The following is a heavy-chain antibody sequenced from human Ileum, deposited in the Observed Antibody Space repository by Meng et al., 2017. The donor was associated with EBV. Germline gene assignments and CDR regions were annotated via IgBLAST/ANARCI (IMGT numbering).Heavy chain of an antibody. J-gene: IGHJ4*02. D-gene: IGHD2-8*02. CDR2: INPRNGNT. CDR3: AVEVIFGGVPFDD. V-gene: IGHV1-3*01. Sequence: QVQLVQSGAEVKKPGASVKVSCKVSGNTFTNNAIHWVRQAPGQGLEWMGWINPRNGNTEYSQKFQDRVTITRDTSASTAYMELSSLTSEDMAVYFCAVEVIFGGVPFDDWGQGTLVTVSS. CDR1: GNTFTNNA.